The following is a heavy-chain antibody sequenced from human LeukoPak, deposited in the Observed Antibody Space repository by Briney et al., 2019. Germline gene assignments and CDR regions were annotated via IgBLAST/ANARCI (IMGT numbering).Heavy chain of an antibody. V-gene: IGHV3-11*01. CDR3: TREGAAADYGMDV. J-gene: IGHJ6*02. Sequence: PGGSLRLSCAASGFTFSDYYMAWIRQAPGKGLEWISYISTSGSAVYYADSVKGRFTMSRDNAKNSLYLQMNSLKTEDTAVYYCTREGAAADYGMDVWGQGTTVTVSS. CDR1: GFTFSDYY. D-gene: IGHD6-13*01. CDR2: ISTSGSAV.